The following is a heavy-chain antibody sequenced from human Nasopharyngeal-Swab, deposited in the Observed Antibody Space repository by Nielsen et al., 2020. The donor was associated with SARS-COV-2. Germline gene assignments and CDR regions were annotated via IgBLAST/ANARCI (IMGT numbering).Heavy chain of an antibody. J-gene: IGHJ4*02. D-gene: IGHD2-15*01. Sequence: GESLKISCKGFGYPFINSWIGWVRQMPGKGLEWMGIIYPGDSDTSYSPSFQGQVIISADKSVNTTYLQWSSLTASDSAIYYCATTYCSAYTCYSFDNWGRGTLVTVSS. CDR1: GYPFINSW. CDR3: ATTYCSAYTCYSFDN. CDR2: IYPGDSDT. V-gene: IGHV5-51*01.